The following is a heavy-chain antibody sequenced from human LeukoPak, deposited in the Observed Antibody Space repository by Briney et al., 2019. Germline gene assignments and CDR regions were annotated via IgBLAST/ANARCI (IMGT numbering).Heavy chain of an antibody. CDR3: ARGSCSSTSCYGGFDP. V-gene: IGHV1-69*13. D-gene: IGHD2-2*01. Sequence: GASVKVSCKASGGTFSSYAISWVRQAPGQGLEWMGGIIPIFGTANYAQKFQGRVTITADESTSTAYMELSSLRSEDTAVYYCARGSCSSTSCYGGFDPWGQGTLVTVSS. J-gene: IGHJ5*02. CDR2: IIPIFGTA. CDR1: GGTFSSYA.